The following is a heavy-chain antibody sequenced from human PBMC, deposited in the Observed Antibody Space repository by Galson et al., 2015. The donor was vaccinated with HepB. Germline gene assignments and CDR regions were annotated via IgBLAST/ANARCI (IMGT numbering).Heavy chain of an antibody. CDR2: IYSGGST. V-gene: IGHV3-66*02. J-gene: IGHJ3*02. CDR1: GFTVSSNY. Sequence: SLRLSCAASGFTVSSNYMSWVRQAPGKGLEWVSVIYSGGSTYYADSVKGRFTISRDNSKNTLYLQMNSLRAEDTAVYYCARDRVGAKSDAFDIWGQGTMVTVSS. D-gene: IGHD1-26*01. CDR3: ARDRVGAKSDAFDI.